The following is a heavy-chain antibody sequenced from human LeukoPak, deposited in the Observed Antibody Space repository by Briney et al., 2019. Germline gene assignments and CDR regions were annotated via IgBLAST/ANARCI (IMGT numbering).Heavy chain of an antibody. D-gene: IGHD3-10*01. V-gene: IGHV4-4*07. CDR3: ARGRSSMVRGYYYYYMDV. J-gene: IGHJ6*03. CDR1: GASISSYY. Sequence: SETLSLTCNVSGASISSYYWSWIRQPAGKGLEWIGRFYPSGNTNYNPSLKSRVTISVDTSKNQFSLKLSSVTAADTAVYYCARGRSSMVRGYYYYYMDVWGKGTTVTISS. CDR2: FYPSGNT.